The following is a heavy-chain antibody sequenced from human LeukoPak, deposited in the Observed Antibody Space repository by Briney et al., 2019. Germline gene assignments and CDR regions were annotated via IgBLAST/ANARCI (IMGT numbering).Heavy chain of an antibody. CDR1: GYTFTNYG. Sequence: ASVKVSCKASGYTFTNYGISWVRQAPGQGLEWMGWIGAYNGNTNYAQKLQGRVIMTTDTSTTTAYMELRSLRSDDTAVYYCARSGVAVAGTRYFQHWGQGTLVTVSS. CDR3: ARSGVAVAGTRYFQH. D-gene: IGHD6-19*01. V-gene: IGHV1-18*01. J-gene: IGHJ1*01. CDR2: IGAYNGNT.